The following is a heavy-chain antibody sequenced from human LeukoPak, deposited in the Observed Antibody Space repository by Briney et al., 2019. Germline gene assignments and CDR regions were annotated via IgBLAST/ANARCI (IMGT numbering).Heavy chain of an antibody. CDR2: IKQDGSEK. V-gene: IGHV3-7*03. CDR3: ARSNYYYYGMDV. CDR1: GFTVSSTY. Sequence: GGSLRLSCVASGFTVSSTYMTWVRQAPGKGLEWVANIKQDGSEKYYVDSVKGRFTISRDNAKNSLYLQMNSLRAEDTAVYYCARSNYYYYGMDVWGQGTTVTVSS. J-gene: IGHJ6*02.